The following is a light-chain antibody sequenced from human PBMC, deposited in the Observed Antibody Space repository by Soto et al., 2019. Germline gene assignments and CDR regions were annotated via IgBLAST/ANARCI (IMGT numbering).Light chain of an antibody. CDR1: LSLLHPNGNTF. CDR2: LAS. V-gene: IGKV2-28*01. Sequence: DVVLTQSPVTLAVTPGEPSSISCISSLSLLHPNGNTFLHWYFQKPGQSPQLLIYLASKRASGVPDRFSGSGSGTDYTLKISSLEAEDAGIYYCMQSLQSPPTFGGGTKVDIK. J-gene: IGKJ4*01. CDR3: MQSLQSPPT.